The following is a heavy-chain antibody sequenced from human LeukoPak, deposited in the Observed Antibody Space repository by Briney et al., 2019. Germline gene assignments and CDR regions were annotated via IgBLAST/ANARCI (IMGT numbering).Heavy chain of an antibody. J-gene: IGHJ3*02. V-gene: IGHV4-38-2*02. D-gene: IGHD3-10*01. CDR3: ARDPMVRGAGACDI. CDR1: GYSISSGYY. Sequence: PSETLSLTCAVSGYSISSGYYRGWIRPPPGKGLEWIGRSYHSGSTYYKLSFKSRVTISVDKSKNQVSLKLSSVTAADTAVYYCARDPMVRGAGACDIWGQGTMVSVSS. CDR2: SYHSGST.